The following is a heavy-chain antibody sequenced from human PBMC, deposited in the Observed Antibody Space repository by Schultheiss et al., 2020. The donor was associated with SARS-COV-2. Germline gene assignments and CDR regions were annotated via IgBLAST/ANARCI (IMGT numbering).Heavy chain of an antibody. CDR2: ISSSSSYI. Sequence: GGSLRLSCAASGFTVSSNYMSWVRQAPGKGLEWVSSISSSSSYIYYADSVKGRFTISRDNAKNSLYLQMNSLRAEDTAVYYCARGPDYGDYSSGMDVWGQGTTVTVSS. D-gene: IGHD4-17*01. CDR1: GFTVSSNY. V-gene: IGHV3-21*01. J-gene: IGHJ6*02. CDR3: ARGPDYGDYSSGMDV.